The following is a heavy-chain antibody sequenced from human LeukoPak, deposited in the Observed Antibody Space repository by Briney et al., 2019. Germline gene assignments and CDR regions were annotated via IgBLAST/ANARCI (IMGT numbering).Heavy chain of an antibody. CDR1: GFTFSTYW. V-gene: IGHV3-74*01. J-gene: IGHJ4*02. CDR3: AREVYGGFDC. Sequence: GGPLRLSCAASGFTFSTYWMHWVRQTPGKGLVWVSHINSDGSTRGYADSVKGRFTISRDNAKNTLYLQMNSLRAEDTAIYYCAREVYGGFDCRGQGTLVSVSS. CDR2: INSDGSTR. D-gene: IGHD3-16*01.